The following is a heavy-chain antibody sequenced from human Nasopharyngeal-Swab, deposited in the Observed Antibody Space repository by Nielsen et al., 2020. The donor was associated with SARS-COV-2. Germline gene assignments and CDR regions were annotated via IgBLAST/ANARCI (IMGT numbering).Heavy chain of an antibody. D-gene: IGHD4-23*01. V-gene: IGHV4-34*01. J-gene: IGHJ2*01. CDR3: ARRSGQRWDYWYFDL. CDR1: GGSFSGYY. CDR2: INHIGST. Sequence: SETLSLTCAVYGGSFSGYYWSWIRQPPGKGLEWIGEINHIGSTNYNPSLKSLVTISVDTSKNQFSLKLSSVTAADTAVYYCARRSGQRWDYWYFDLWGRDSLVTVSS.